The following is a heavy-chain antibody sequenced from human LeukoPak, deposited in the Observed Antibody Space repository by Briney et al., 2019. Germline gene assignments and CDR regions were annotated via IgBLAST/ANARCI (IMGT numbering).Heavy chain of an antibody. CDR2: ISYDGSNK. J-gene: IGHJ4*02. CDR3: ARDMRQQLVLSIPGY. V-gene: IGHV3-30*04. D-gene: IGHD6-13*01. Sequence: GGSLRLSCAASGFTFSSYAMHWVRQALGKGLEWVAVISYDGSNKYYADSVKGRFTISRDNSKNTLYLQMNSLRAEDTAVYYCARDMRQQLVLSIPGYWGQGTLVTVSS. CDR1: GFTFSSYA.